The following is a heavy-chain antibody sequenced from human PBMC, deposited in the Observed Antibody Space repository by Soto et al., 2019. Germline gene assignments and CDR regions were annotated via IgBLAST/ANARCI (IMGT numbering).Heavy chain of an antibody. CDR1: GGSISNDY. CDR3: ARRRSGPTFFDY. Sequence: SETRSLTCTVSGGSISNDYWSWIRQPPGKKLEWIGFIYYSGSTNYNPSVKRRITISVDTSKNQFSLKLSSVTAADTAVYYCARRRSGPTFFDYWGQGILVTVSS. V-gene: IGHV4-59*08. J-gene: IGHJ4*02. CDR2: IYYSGST. D-gene: IGHD3-10*01.